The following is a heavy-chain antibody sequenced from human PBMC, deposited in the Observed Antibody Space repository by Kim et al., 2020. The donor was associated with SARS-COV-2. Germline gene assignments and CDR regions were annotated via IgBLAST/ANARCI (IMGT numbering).Heavy chain of an antibody. CDR3: ARVSARDFWSGYYTPRGYYYYYYGMDV. CDR2: RNPNSGNT. D-gene: IGHD3-3*01. V-gene: IGHV1-8*01. Sequence: ASVKVSCKASGYTFTSYDINWVRQATGQGLEWMGWRNPNSGNTGYAQKFQGRVTMTRNTSISTAYMELSSLRSEDTAVYYCARVSARDFWSGYYTPRGYYYYYYGMDVWGQGTTVTVSS. J-gene: IGHJ6*02. CDR1: GYTFTSYD.